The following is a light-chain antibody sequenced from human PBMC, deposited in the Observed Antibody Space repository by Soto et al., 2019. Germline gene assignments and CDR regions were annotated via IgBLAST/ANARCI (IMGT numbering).Light chain of an antibody. CDR1: QSISSY. Sequence: DIQMTQSPSSLSASVGDRITITCRASQSISSYLNWYQQKPGKAPKLLIYKASSLESGVPSRFSGSGSGTEFTLTISSLQPDDFATYYCQQYDSHISKTFGQGTRLEIK. CDR3: QQYDSHISKT. V-gene: IGKV1-5*03. CDR2: KAS. J-gene: IGKJ5*01.